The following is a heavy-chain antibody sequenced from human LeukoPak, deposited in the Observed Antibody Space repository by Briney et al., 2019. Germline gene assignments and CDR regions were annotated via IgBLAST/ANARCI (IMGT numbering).Heavy chain of an antibody. CDR3: ARHSWGDGGWFDP. Sequence: SETLSLTCTVSGGSISSSSYYWGWIRQPPGTGLEWIGSIYYSGSTYYNPSLKSRVTISVDTSKNQFSLKLSSVTAADTAVYYCARHSWGDGGWFDPWGQGTLVTVSS. J-gene: IGHJ5*02. CDR1: GGSISSSSYY. D-gene: IGHD2-21*02. V-gene: IGHV4-39*01. CDR2: IYYSGST.